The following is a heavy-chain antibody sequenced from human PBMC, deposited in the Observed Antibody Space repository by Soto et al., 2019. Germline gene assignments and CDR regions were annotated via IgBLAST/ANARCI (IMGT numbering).Heavy chain of an antibody. J-gene: IGHJ6*02. CDR1: GFTFSSYG. V-gene: IGHV3-30*18. CDR3: VKDGSSGWPYFYDMDV. CDR2: ISYDGRNK. D-gene: IGHD6-19*01. Sequence: GGSLRLSCTASGFTFSSYGMHWVRQAPGKGLEWVAVISYDGRNKYYADAVKGRFTISRDNSKNTLYLQMSSLRAEDTAVYYCVKDGSSGWPYFYDMDVWGQGTTVTVSS.